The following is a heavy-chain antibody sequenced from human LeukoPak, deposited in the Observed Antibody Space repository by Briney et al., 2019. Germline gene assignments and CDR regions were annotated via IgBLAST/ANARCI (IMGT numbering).Heavy chain of an antibody. J-gene: IGHJ6*04. V-gene: IGHV4-59*01. Sequence: SETLSLTCTVSGGSISSYYWSWLRQPPGKGLEWIGYTYYSRSTNYNPSLKSRVTISVDTSKNQFSLKLSSVTAADTAVYYCARTLAYCGGDCYHLYYYYGMDVWGKGTTVTVSS. CDR1: GGSISSYY. CDR3: ARTLAYCGGDCYHLYYYYGMDV. CDR2: TYYSRST. D-gene: IGHD2-21*02.